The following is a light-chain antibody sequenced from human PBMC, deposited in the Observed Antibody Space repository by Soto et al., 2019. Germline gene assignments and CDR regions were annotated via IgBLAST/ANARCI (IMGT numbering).Light chain of an antibody. CDR1: QSVRSN. V-gene: IGKV3-11*01. J-gene: IGKJ4*01. Sequence: EIVLTQSPATLSLSPGERATLSCRASQSVRSNLAWYQQKPGQAPRLLMYDASNRATGIPARFSGSGSETDFTLTITSLEPEDFAVYYCQQRINWPLTFGGGTKVEIK. CDR2: DAS. CDR3: QQRINWPLT.